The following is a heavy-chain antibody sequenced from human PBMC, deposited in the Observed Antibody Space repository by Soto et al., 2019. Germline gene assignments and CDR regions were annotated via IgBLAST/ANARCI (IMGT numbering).Heavy chain of an antibody. CDR1: GFSLSTSGVG. J-gene: IGHJ5*02. V-gene: IGHV2-5*02. D-gene: IGHD2-2*01. Sequence: SGPTLVNPTQTLTLTCTFSGFSLSTSGVGVGWIRQPPGKALEWPALIYWDDDKRYSPSLKSRLTITKDTSKNQVVLTMTNMDPVDTATYYCARGLRYCSSTNCPNCFDPWGQGTLVTVSS. CDR2: IYWDDDK. CDR3: ARGLRYCSSTNCPNCFDP.